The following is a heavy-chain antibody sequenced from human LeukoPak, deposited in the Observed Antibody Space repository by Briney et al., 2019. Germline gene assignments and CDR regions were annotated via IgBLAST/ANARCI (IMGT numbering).Heavy chain of an antibody. CDR1: GFTFRTYW. CDR2: IDSDGSST. V-gene: IGHV3-74*01. J-gene: IGHJ4*02. CDR3: ARDNIRSLDY. Sequence: GSLRLSCAASGFTFRTYWMHWVRQVPGKGLVWVSRIDSDGSSTSYADSVRGRFTISRDNARNTFYLQMNSLRAEDTAVYYCARDNIRSLDYWGQGTLVTVSS. D-gene: IGHD1-14*01.